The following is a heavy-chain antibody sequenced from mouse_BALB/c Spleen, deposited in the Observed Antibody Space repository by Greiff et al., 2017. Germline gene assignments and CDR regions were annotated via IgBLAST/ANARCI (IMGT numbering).Heavy chain of an antibody. CDR1: GFSLTGYG. Sequence: VQLQQSGPGLVAPSQSLSITCTVSGFSLTGYGVNWVRQSPGKGLEWLGVIWSGGSTDYNAAFISRLSISKDNSKSQVFFKMNSLQANDTAIYYCARNYYGNYDYAMDYWGQGTSVTVSS. CDR2: IWSGGST. V-gene: IGHV2-2*02. D-gene: IGHD2-1*01. CDR3: ARNYYGNYDYAMDY. J-gene: IGHJ4*01.